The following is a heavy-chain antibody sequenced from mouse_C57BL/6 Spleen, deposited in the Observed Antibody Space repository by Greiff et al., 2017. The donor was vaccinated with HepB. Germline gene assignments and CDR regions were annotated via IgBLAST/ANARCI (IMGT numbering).Heavy chain of an antibody. V-gene: IGHV1-72*01. CDR2: IDTNSGGT. CDR3: ARTSYYSNYVWFAY. J-gene: IGHJ3*01. CDR1: GYTFTSYW. Sequence: VQLQQSGAELVKPGASVKLSCKASGYTFTSYWMHWVKQRPGRGLEWIGRIDTNSGGTKYNEKFKSKATLTVDKPSSTAYMQLSSLTSEDSAVYYCARTSYYSNYVWFAYWGQGTLVTVSA. D-gene: IGHD2-5*01.